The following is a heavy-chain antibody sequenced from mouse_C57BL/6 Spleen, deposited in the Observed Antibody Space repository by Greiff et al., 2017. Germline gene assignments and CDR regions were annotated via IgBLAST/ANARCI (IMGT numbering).Heavy chain of an antibody. Sequence: VQLQQSGPELVKPGASVKISCKASGYAFSSSWMNWVKQRPGKGLEWIGRIYPGDGDTNYNGKFKGKATLTADKSSSTAYMQRSSLTSEDSAVYFCARGGRGAMDYWGQGTSVTVSS. J-gene: IGHJ4*01. D-gene: IGHD1-1*01. CDR3: ARGGRGAMDY. CDR1: GYAFSSSW. CDR2: IYPGDGDT. V-gene: IGHV1-82*01.